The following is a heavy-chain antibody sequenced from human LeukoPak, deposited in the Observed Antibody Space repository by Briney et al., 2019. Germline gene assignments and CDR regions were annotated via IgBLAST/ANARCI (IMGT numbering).Heavy chain of an antibody. J-gene: IGHJ4*02. Sequence: GGSLRLSCAASGFTFSCYEMNWVRQAPGKGLEWVSYISSSGSTIYYADSVKGRFTISRDNAKNSLYLQMNSLRAEDTAVYYCARYYYDSSGKNLGYWGQGTLVTVSS. D-gene: IGHD3-22*01. V-gene: IGHV3-48*03. CDR1: GFTFSCYE. CDR3: ARYYYDSSGKNLGY. CDR2: ISSSGSTI.